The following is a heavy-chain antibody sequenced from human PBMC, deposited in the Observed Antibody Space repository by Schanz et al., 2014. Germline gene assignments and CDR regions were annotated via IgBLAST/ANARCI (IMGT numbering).Heavy chain of an antibody. D-gene: IGHD3-22*01. J-gene: IGHJ4*02. CDR3: AKDPSHGDYDYYFDY. CDR2: ISYDGSNK. Sequence: QVQMVESGGGVVQPGRSLRLSCAASGFAFSVYGMHWVRQAPGKGLEWVAVISYDGSNKYYADSVKGRFTISRDNSKNTLYLQMNSLRAEDTAVYYCAKDPSHGDYDYYFDYWGQGTLVTVSS. CDR1: GFAFSVYG. V-gene: IGHV3-30*19.